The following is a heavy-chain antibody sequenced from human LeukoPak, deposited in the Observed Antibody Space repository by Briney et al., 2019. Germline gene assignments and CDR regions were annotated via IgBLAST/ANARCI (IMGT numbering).Heavy chain of an antibody. CDR1: LFTFSDYY. V-gene: IGHV3-11*04. CDR3: ARQGDYYDGDAFDI. CDR2: ISSSGSTI. Sequence: GGSLRLSCAASLFTFSDYYMSWIRQAPGKGLEWVSYISSSGSTIYYADSVKGRHTISRDNAKNSLYLQMNSLRAEDTAVYYCARQGDYYDGDAFDIWGQGTMVTVSS. D-gene: IGHD3-22*01. J-gene: IGHJ3*02.